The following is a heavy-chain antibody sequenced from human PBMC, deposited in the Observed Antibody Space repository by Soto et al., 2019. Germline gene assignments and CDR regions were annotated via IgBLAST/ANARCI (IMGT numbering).Heavy chain of an antibody. CDR1: GYSFTSYD. V-gene: IGHV1-8*01. Sequence: QVQLVQSGAEVKKPGASVKVSCKASGYSFTSYDINWVRQATGQGLEWMGWMNPNRGNTGYAQKFHGRVTMTRNTSISTAYMELSSLRSEDTAVYYCARVSMGSSSEDFQHWGQGTLVTVSS. CDR2: MNPNRGNT. D-gene: IGHD6-6*01. CDR3: ARVSMGSSSEDFQH. J-gene: IGHJ1*01.